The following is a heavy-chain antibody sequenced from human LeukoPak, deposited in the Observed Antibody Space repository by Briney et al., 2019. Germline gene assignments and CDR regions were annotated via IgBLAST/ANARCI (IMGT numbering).Heavy chain of an antibody. D-gene: IGHD3-10*01. CDR2: IIPIFGTA. CDR3: ARDYYGSGSYYNNDYYYYYGMDV. CDR1: GGTFSSYA. Sequence: GASVKVSCKASGGTFSSYAISWVRQAPGQGLEWMGGIIPIFGTANYAQKFQGRVTITADESTSTAYMELSSLRSEDTAVYYCARDYYGSGSYYNNDYYYYYGMDVWGQGTTVTVSS. V-gene: IGHV1-69*13. J-gene: IGHJ6*02.